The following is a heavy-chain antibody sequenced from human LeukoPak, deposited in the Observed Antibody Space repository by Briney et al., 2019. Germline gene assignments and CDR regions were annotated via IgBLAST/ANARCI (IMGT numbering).Heavy chain of an antibody. Sequence: ASVKVSCKVSGYILTELSIHWVRQVPGKGLELMGGFDPDDDETIYAQEFQGRVTMTADTSIDTAYMELSNLRSEDTALYYCATLAPHYYNSGNAFDYWGQGTLVTVSS. CDR1: GYILTELS. CDR3: ATLAPHYYNSGNAFDY. CDR2: FDPDDDET. V-gene: IGHV1-24*01. D-gene: IGHD3-10*01. J-gene: IGHJ4*02.